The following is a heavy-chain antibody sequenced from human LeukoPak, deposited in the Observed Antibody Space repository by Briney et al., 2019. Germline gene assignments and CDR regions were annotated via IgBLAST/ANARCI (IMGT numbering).Heavy chain of an antibody. CDR3: ARPYCSSTSCYRHYYYYMDV. V-gene: IGHV4-31*03. CDR2: IYDSGST. CDR1: GGSISSGGYY. Sequence: SETLSLTCTVSGGSISSGGYYWSWSRQHRGKGLEWIGYIYDSGSTYYNPSLKSRVTISVDTSKTQFSLKLSSVTAAATAVYYCARPYCSSTSCYRHYYYYMDVWGKGTTVTVSS. D-gene: IGHD2-2*01. J-gene: IGHJ6*03.